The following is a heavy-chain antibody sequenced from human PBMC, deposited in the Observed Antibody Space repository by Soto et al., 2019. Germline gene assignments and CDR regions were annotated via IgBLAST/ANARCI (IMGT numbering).Heavy chain of an antibody. Sequence: QVQLQESGPGLVEPSGTLSLTCVVSGGSISSSNWWSWVRQPPGKGLEWIGEIYHSGSTNYNPSLKSGVIISVDKSKNHFSLKIYSVTAADTAVYYCARDLGYSTSMGAFDIWGLGTMVIVSS. CDR1: GGSISSSNW. CDR3: ARDLGYSTSMGAFDI. V-gene: IGHV4-4*02. CDR2: IYHSGST. J-gene: IGHJ3*02. D-gene: IGHD5-12*01.